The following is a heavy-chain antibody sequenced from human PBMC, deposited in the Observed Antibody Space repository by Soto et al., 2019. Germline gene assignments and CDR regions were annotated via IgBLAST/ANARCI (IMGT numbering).Heavy chain of an antibody. J-gene: IGHJ4*02. Sequence: SETLSLTCTVSGGSISSSSYYWGWIRQPPGKGLEWIGSIYYSGSTYYNPSLKSRVTISVDTSKNQFSLKLSSVTAADTAVYYCARLLLGIFDYWGQGTQVTVSS. V-gene: IGHV4-39*01. CDR1: GGSISSSSYY. CDR3: ARLLLGIFDY. CDR2: IYYSGST.